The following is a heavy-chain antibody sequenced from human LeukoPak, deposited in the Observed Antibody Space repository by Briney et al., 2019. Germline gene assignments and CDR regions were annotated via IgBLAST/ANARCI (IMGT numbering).Heavy chain of an antibody. Sequence: GGSLRLSCAASGYTFSSYAMSWVRQAPGKGLEWVSAISGSGGSTYYADSVKGRFTISRDNSKNTLYLQMNSLRAEDTAVYYCAKCGAEVPAATDYWGQGTLVTVSS. V-gene: IGHV3-23*01. D-gene: IGHD2-2*01. CDR3: AKCGAEVPAATDY. CDR2: ISGSGGST. CDR1: GYTFSSYA. J-gene: IGHJ4*02.